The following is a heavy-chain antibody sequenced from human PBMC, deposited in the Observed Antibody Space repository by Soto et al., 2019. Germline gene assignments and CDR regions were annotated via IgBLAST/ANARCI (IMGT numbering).Heavy chain of an antibody. CDR2: IYDSGNT. CDR1: GGSISDGAYY. D-gene: IGHD2-21*01. V-gene: IGHV4-30-4*01. CDR3: ASGLSGDKVDQ. Sequence: QVQLQESGPGLVKPSQTLSLTCTVSGGSISDGAYYWSWIRQPPGKGLEWIGHIYDSGNTYNNPSLKSRLTISVDTSKNHFSLYLNSVTAADTAVYYCASGLSGDKVDQWGQGTLVTVSS. J-gene: IGHJ4*02.